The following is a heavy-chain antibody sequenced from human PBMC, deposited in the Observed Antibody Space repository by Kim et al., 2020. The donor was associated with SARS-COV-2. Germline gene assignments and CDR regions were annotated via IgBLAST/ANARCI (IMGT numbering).Heavy chain of an antibody. Sequence: ASVKVSCKASGYSFTSHDINWVRQASGEGLEWMGWVSPNSGKAGYAQKFQGRVSMTRDTSTSTAYMELTSLTSEDTAVYFCARVELLFRSGWLIYYGMDVWGQGTTVTVS. CDR2: VSPNSGKA. D-gene: IGHD6-19*01. J-gene: IGHJ6*02. CDR3: ARVELLFRSGWLIYYGMDV. CDR1: GYSFTSHD. V-gene: IGHV1-8*01.